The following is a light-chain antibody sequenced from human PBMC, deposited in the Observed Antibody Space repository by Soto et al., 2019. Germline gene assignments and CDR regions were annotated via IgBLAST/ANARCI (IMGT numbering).Light chain of an antibody. V-gene: IGKV3-20*01. CDR1: QSVSSSS. J-gene: IGKJ1*01. CDR2: GAS. Sequence: ENVLTQSPGTLSLSPGERATLFCRASQSVSSSSLAWYQQKPGQAPRLLMYGASSRATGIPDRFSGSGSGTDFTLTISRLESEDFAVYYCQQYGSSPGTFGQGTKVDIK. CDR3: QQYGSSPGT.